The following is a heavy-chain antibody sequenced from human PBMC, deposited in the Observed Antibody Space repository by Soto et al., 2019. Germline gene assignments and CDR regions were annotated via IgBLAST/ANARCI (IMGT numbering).Heavy chain of an antibody. CDR3: ARVAAFNYGGNTCFDC. Sequence: SLSLSCAASGFTFSTYTIHWVRQAPGKGLEWVAVISYDGYNKYYADSVKGRFTISRDNSKNRLYLRMNSLRAEDTAVSHCARVAAFNYGGNTCFDCWGQGTRVTV. CDR2: ISYDGYNK. D-gene: IGHD4-17*01. V-gene: IGHV3-30-3*01. J-gene: IGHJ4*02. CDR1: GFTFSTYT.